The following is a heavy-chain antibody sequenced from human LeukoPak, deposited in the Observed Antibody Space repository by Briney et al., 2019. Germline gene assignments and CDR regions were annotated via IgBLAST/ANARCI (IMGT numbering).Heavy chain of an antibody. V-gene: IGHV5-51*01. D-gene: IGHD3-22*01. Sequence: RGESLEISCKGSGYSFTSYWIGWVRQVPGKGLEWMGIIYPGDSDTRYSPSFQGQVTISADKSISTAYLQWSSLKASDTAMYYCARRTYYYDSSGYSFDYWGQGTLVTVSS. CDR1: GYSFTSYW. J-gene: IGHJ4*02. CDR2: IYPGDSDT. CDR3: ARRTYYYDSSGYSFDY.